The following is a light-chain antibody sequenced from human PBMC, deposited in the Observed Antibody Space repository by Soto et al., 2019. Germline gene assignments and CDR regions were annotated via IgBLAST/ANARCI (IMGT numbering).Light chain of an antibody. J-gene: IGKJ4*01. CDR1: QSVSTY. CDR3: QQRRNWPLT. V-gene: IGKV3-11*01. Sequence: EIVLTQSPATLSLSPGERSTLSCRASQSVSTYLAWYQQKPGQAPRLLIYDASNRATGIPPRFSGSGSGTDFPLTIRSLEPEDFAVYYCQQRRNWPLTFGGGTKVEI. CDR2: DAS.